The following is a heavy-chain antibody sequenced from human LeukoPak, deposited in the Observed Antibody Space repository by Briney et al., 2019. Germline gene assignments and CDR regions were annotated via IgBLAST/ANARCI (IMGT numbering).Heavy chain of an antibody. Sequence: SQTLSLTCAISGDSVSSNSAAWNWIRQSPSRGLEWLGRTYYRSKWYNDYAVSVKSRITINPDTSKNQFSLQLNSVTPEDTAVYYCARSRPPYVETATIGVWYFDLWGRGTLVTVSS. D-gene: IGHD5-24*01. CDR3: ARSRPPYVETATIGVWYFDL. J-gene: IGHJ2*01. CDR2: TYYRSKWYN. CDR1: GDSVSSNSAA. V-gene: IGHV6-1*01.